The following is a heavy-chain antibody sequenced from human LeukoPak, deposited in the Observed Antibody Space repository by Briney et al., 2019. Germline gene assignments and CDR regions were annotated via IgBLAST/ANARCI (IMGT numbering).Heavy chain of an antibody. J-gene: IGHJ3*02. D-gene: IGHD3-10*01. CDR1: GYTFTSYA. Sequence: ASVKVSCKASGYTFTSYAMHWVRQAPGQRLERMGWINAGNGNTKYSQKFQGRVTITRDTSASPAYMELSSLRSEDTAVYYCARPFNDAPLLWFGDSKGAFDIWGQGTMVTVSS. CDR2: INAGNGNT. CDR3: ARPFNDAPLLWFGDSKGAFDI. V-gene: IGHV1-3*01.